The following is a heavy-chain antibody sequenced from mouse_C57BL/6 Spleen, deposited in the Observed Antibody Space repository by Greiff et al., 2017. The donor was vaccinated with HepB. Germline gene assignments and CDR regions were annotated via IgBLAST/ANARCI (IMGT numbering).Heavy chain of an antibody. J-gene: IGHJ3*01. CDR1: GYSITSGYY. CDR3: ARDRQDYDGSWFAY. Sequence: DVKLQESGPGLVKPSQSLSLTCSVTGYSITSGYYWNWIRQFPGNKLEWMGYISYDGSNNYNPSLKNRISITRDTSKNQFFLKLNSVTTEDTATYYCARDRQDYDGSWFAYWGQGTLVTVSA. V-gene: IGHV3-6*01. D-gene: IGHD2-4*01. CDR2: ISYDGSN.